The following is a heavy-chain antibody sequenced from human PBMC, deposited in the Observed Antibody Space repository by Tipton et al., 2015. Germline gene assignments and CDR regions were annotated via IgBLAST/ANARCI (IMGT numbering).Heavy chain of an antibody. CDR2: ISYTDTT. V-gene: IGHV4-61*01. Sequence: TLSLTCTVSGGSVSSANYYWSWIRQPPGKGLEWIGYISYTDTTHYNPSLKSRVTISLDSSKNQFSLTLNSVTAADTAVYYCARDLEHGMDVWGQGTTVTVSS. CDR3: ARDLEHGMDV. CDR1: GGSVSSANYY. J-gene: IGHJ6*02. D-gene: IGHD5-24*01.